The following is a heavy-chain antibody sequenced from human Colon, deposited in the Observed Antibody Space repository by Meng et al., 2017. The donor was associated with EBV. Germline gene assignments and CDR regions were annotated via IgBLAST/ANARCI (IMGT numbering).Heavy chain of an antibody. J-gene: IGHJ4*02. CDR1: GGSFSGYV. V-gene: IGHV4-34*01. D-gene: IGHD3-9*01. CDR3: ARVPTTGYEDH. Sequence: QVCLQQLGAGLLKPSETLSLTCTVNGGSFSGYVWSWVRQPPGKGMEWIGEVSHPGSANYNPSLKSRVTISVDASEKQFSLRLASVTAADSAVYYCARVPTTGYEDHWGQGTLVTVSS. CDR2: VSHPGSA.